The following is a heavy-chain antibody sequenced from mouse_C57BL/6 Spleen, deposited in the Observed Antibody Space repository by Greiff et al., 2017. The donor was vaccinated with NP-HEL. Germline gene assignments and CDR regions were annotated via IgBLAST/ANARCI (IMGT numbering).Heavy chain of an antibody. V-gene: IGHV10-3*01. J-gene: IGHJ4*01. D-gene: IGHD2-4*01. CDR2: IRSKSSNYAT. CDR3: VRGGAYDYLYAMDY. Sequence: EVQGVESGGGLVQPKGSLKLSCAASGFTFNTYAMHWVRQAPGKGLEWVARIRSKSSNYATYYADSVKDRFTISRDDSQSMLYLQMNNLKTEDTAMYYCVRGGAYDYLYAMDYWGQGTSVTVSS. CDR1: GFTFNTYA.